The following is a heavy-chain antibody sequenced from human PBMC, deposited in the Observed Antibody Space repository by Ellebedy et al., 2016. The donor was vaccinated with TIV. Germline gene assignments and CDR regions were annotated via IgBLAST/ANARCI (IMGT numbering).Heavy chain of an antibody. Sequence: MPGGSLRLSCTVSGGSISNSDYYWNWIRQPPGKGLEWIGRIYFSGSTNYNPSLKSRVTMSLDASKNQFSLKLSSVTAADTAVYYCARRLHYGDWYFDLWGRGTLVTVSS. J-gene: IGHJ2*01. CDR3: ARRLHYGDWYFDL. V-gene: IGHV4-61*05. CDR2: IYFSGST. D-gene: IGHD4-17*01. CDR1: GGSISNSDYY.